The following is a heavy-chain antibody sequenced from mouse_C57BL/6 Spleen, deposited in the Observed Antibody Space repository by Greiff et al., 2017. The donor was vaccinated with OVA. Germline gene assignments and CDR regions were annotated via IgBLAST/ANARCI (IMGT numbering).Heavy chain of an antibody. V-gene: IGHV1-64*01. CDR1: GYTFTSYW. CDR3: ARGGVDPAY. CDR2: IHPNSGST. J-gene: IGHJ3*01. Sequence: QVQLKQPGAELVKPGASVKLSCKASGYTFTSYWMHWVKQRPGQGLEWIGMIHPNSGSTNYNEKFKSKATLTVDKSSSTAYMQLSSLTSEDSAVYYCARGGVDPAYWGQGTLVTVSA.